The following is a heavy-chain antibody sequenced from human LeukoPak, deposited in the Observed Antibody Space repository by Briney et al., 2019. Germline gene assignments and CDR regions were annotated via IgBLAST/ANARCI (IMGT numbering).Heavy chain of an antibody. D-gene: IGHD3-10*01. J-gene: IGHJ5*02. CDR3: ARGMSHGVRGVIFWFDP. Sequence: GGSLRLSCAASGFTFSSYDMHWVRQATGKGLEWVPAIGTAGDTYYPGSVKGRFTISRENAKNSLYLQMNSLRAGDTAVYYCARGMSHGVRGVIFWFDPWGQGTLVTVSS. CDR1: GFTFSSYD. V-gene: IGHV3-13*01. CDR2: IGTAGDT.